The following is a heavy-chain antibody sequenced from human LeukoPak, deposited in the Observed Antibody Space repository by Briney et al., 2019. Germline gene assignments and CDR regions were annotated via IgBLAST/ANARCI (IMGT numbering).Heavy chain of an antibody. V-gene: IGHV1-2*02. J-gene: IGHJ4*02. CDR2: INPNSGGT. Sequence: ASVKVSCKASGYTFTGYYMHWVRQAPGQGLEWMGWINPNSGGTNYAQKFQGRVTMTRDTSISTAYMELSRLRSDDTAVYYCAREKTLNVGTAMVIDYWGQGTLVTVSS. D-gene: IGHD5-18*01. CDR1: GYTFTGYY. CDR3: AREKTLNVGTAMVIDY.